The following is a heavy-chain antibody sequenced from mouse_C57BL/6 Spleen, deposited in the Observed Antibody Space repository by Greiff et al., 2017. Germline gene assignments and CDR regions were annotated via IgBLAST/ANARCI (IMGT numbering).Heavy chain of an antibody. J-gene: IGHJ3*01. Sequence: QVQLKQPGAELVKPGASVKVSCKASGYTFTSYWMHWVKQRPGQGLEWIGRIHPSDSDTNYNQKFKGKATLTVGKSSSTAYMQLSSLTSEDSAVYYCAPYYGSSGGFAYWGQGTLVTVSA. CDR1: GYTFTSYW. CDR2: IHPSDSDT. D-gene: IGHD1-1*01. CDR3: APYYGSSGGFAY. V-gene: IGHV1-74*01.